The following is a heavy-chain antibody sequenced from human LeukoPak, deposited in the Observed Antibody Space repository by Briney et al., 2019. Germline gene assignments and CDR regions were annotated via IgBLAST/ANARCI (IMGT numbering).Heavy chain of an antibody. Sequence: GGSLRLSCAASGFTFSTYAMSWVRQTPGKGLEWVAAIRGDSPDTYHANSVKGRFTISRDNSKNTLHLQMSGLRAEDTARYYCAKAPVGHCSGAFCYHFDSWGQGTLVTVSS. CDR1: GFTFSTYA. CDR3: AKAPVGHCSGAFCYHFDS. V-gene: IGHV3-23*01. CDR2: IRGDSPDT. D-gene: IGHD2-15*01. J-gene: IGHJ4*02.